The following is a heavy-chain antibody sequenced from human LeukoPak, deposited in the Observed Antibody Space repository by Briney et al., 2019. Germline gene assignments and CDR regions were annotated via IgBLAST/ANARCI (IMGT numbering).Heavy chain of an antibody. CDR2: ISGSGIST. D-gene: IGHD3-10*01. J-gene: IGHJ6*03. V-gene: IGHV3-23*01. Sequence: PGGSLRLPCADSGFTFSRYATAWVRQAPGKGLEWVSAISGSGISTYYADSVKGRFSISRDNSENTLYLQMNSLRDEDTAIYYCAKDARGDYYGSGSPYPNYMDAWGKGTTVTVSS. CDR3: AKDARGDYYGSGSPYPNYMDA. CDR1: GFTFSRYA.